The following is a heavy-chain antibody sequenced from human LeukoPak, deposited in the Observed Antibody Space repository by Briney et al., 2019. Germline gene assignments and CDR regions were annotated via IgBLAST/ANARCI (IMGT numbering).Heavy chain of an antibody. CDR3: ATGGLVGYSYGSDYFDY. Sequence: GASVKVSCKVSGYTLTELSMHWVRQAPGKGLGWMGGFDPEDGETIYAQKFQGRVTMTEDTSTDTAYMELSSLRSEDTAVYYCATGGLVGYSYGSDYFDYWGQGTLVTVSS. CDR2: FDPEDGET. D-gene: IGHD5-18*01. CDR1: GYTLTELS. J-gene: IGHJ4*02. V-gene: IGHV1-24*01.